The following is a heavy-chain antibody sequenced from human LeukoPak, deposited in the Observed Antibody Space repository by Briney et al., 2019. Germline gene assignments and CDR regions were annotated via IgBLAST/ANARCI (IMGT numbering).Heavy chain of an antibody. CDR2: ISAYNGDT. Sequence: ASVKVSCKASGYTFRSHGISWVRQAPGQGLEWMGWISAYNGDTNYAQKFQGRVTMTTDTSTSTAYMELRSLRSDDTAVYFCARDRRYSSGPRLDYWGQGTLVTVSS. V-gene: IGHV1-18*01. CDR3: ARDRRYSSGPRLDY. D-gene: IGHD6-19*01. CDR1: GYTFRSHG. J-gene: IGHJ4*02.